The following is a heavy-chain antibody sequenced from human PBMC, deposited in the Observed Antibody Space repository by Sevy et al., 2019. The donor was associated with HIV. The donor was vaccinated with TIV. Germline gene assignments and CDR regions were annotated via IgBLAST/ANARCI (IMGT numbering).Heavy chain of an antibody. CDR1: GFTFSTYG. CDR3: ATDRGGSPFDF. J-gene: IGHJ4*02. CDR2: IWSDGSVE. V-gene: IGHV3-33*03. Sequence: GGSLRLSCAASGFTFSTYGMHWVRQAPGKGLEWVVVIWSDGSVEKYADSMKGRFTISRDNSKSTLYLQMNSLRAEDTAVYYCATDRGGSPFDFWGQGTLVTVSS. D-gene: IGHD3-10*01.